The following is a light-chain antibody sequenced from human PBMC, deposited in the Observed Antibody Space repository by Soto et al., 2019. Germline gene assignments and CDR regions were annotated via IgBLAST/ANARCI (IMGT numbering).Light chain of an antibody. V-gene: IGKV3-15*01. Sequence: ILMTRSPATLSVSPGERATLSCRASQSVSNNLAGYQQKPGQAPRLLIYDASTRATGIPARFSGSGSGTEFTLTISGLQSADFAVYYCQQYNNWPPWTFGQGTKVEIK. CDR3: QQYNNWPPWT. J-gene: IGKJ1*01. CDR2: DAS. CDR1: QSVSNN.